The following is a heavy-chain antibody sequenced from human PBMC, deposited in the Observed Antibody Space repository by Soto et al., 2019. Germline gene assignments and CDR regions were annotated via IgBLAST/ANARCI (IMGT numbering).Heavy chain of an antibody. Sequence: QVQLVQSGAEEKKPGASVRVSCKASGYTFTTYAMHWVRQAPGQGLDWMGWINAGNGNTKYSQNSQGRVTITRDTSASTAYMELSSLRSEDTAVYYCARAVAVPADFDYWGQGTLVTVSS. CDR2: INAGNGNT. J-gene: IGHJ4*02. CDR3: ARAVAVPADFDY. D-gene: IGHD6-19*01. CDR1: GYTFTTYA. V-gene: IGHV1-3*05.